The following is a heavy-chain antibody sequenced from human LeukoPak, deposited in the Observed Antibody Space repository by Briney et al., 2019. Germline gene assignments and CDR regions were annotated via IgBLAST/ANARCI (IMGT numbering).Heavy chain of an antibody. V-gene: IGHV4-61*02. CDR3: ARDLRYCSGGSCYSRWFDG. J-gene: IGHJ5*02. Sequence: PSQTLSLTCTVSGGSISRGSDYWSWIRQPAGKGLEWIARIYTSETTNYNPSLKSRVTITEDTSKTQFSLKLSSVTAADTAVYYCARDLRYCSGGSCYSRWFDGWGQGTLVTVSS. CDR2: IYTSETT. CDR1: GGSISRGSDY. D-gene: IGHD2-15*01.